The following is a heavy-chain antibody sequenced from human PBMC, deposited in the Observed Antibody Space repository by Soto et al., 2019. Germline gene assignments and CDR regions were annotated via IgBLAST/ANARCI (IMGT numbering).Heavy chain of an antibody. Sequence: QLQLQESGPGLVKPSETLSLTCTVSGGSISSSSYYWGWIRQPPGKVLEWMGRIYYSGSTYYNPSLKRRVTISVDTSKNQFSLKLSSVTAADTAVYYCARRGDSSGYYLSTWFDYWGQGTLVTVSS. D-gene: IGHD3-22*01. V-gene: IGHV4-39*01. CDR3: ARRGDSSGYYLSTWFDY. CDR1: GGSISSSSYY. J-gene: IGHJ4*02. CDR2: IYYSGST.